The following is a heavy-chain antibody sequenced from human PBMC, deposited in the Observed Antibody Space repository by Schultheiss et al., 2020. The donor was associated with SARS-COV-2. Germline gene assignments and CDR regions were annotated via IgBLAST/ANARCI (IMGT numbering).Heavy chain of an antibody. J-gene: IGHJ3*02. D-gene: IGHD4-17*01. CDR2: TYYRSKWYN. CDR3: ASRESRIGDDDAFDI. CDR1: GDSVSSNSAA. V-gene: IGHV6-1*01. Sequence: SQTLSLTCAISGDSVSSNSAAWNWIRQSPSRGLEWLGRTYYRSKWYNDYAVSVKSRITINPDTSKNQFSLKLSSVTAADTAVYYCASRESRIGDDDAFDIWGQGTMVTVSS.